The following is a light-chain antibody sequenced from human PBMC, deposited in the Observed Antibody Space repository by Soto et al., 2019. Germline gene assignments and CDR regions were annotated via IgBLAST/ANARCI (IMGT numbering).Light chain of an antibody. V-gene: IGKV3-20*01. J-gene: IGKJ5*01. CDR2: GAS. CDR1: QSVSSNY. CDR3: QQYGSSAPIT. Sequence: EIVLTQSPGTLPLSPGERATLSCRASQSVSSNYLAWYQQKPGQAPSLLIYGASSRATGIPDRFSGSGSGTDFTLTISRLEPEDFGMYYCQQYGSSAPITFGQGTRVEIE.